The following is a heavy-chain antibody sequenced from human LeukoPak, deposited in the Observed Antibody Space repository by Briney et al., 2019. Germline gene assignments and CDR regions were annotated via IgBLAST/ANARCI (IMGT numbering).Heavy chain of an antibody. J-gene: IGHJ5*02. CDR1: GDTMSSNSYL. CDR3: ARPNMVRGVINWFDP. CDR2: IYYSGST. Sequence: SETLSLTCTVSGDTMSSNSYLWNWIRQPPGQGLEWIGSIYYSGSTYDNPSLKSRVTICVDTSKNQFSLKLSSVTAADTAVYYGARPNMVRGVINWFDPWGQGTLVTVSS. V-gene: IGHV4-39*01. D-gene: IGHD3-10*01.